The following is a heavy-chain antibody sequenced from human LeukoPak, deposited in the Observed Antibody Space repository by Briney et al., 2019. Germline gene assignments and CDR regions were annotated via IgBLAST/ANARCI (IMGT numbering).Heavy chain of an antibody. D-gene: IGHD3-16*01. Sequence: GGSLRLSCAASGFTFSSYGMHWVRQAPGKGLEWVTFIEYDGSNKYYADSVKGRFTISRDNSKNTLNLQMTSLRAEDTALYYCGGGRLIDFWGQGTLVTVSS. CDR2: IEYDGSNK. V-gene: IGHV3-30*02. CDR3: GGGRLIDF. CDR1: GFTFSSYG. J-gene: IGHJ4*02.